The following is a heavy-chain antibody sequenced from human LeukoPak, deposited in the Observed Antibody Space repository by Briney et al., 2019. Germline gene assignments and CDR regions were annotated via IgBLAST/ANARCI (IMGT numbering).Heavy chain of an antibody. Sequence: PGRSLRLSCAASGFTFSNYGMHWVRQAPGKGLEGVAVISYDGSNKYYVDSVKGRFTISRDNSKNTLYVQMNSLRAEDTAVYYCAKDHHGSGSYYIDNRGQGTLVIVSS. CDR1: GFTFSNYG. D-gene: IGHD3-10*01. CDR3: AKDHHGSGSYYIDN. CDR2: ISYDGSNK. V-gene: IGHV3-30*18. J-gene: IGHJ4*02.